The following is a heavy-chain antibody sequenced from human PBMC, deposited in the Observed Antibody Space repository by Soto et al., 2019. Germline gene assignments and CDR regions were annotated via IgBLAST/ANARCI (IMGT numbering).Heavy chain of an antibody. CDR3: AKDEGGIFDS. J-gene: IGHJ4*01. Sequence: ASVKVSCKTSGYTFAAYYIHWVRQAPGQGLGWMGFIFPNSGGSTTSAQQFEGRVTMTRDSSISTAYLELSGLTPDDTAVNYCAKDEGGIFDSWGQGTLVTVSS. CDR2: IFPNSGGST. D-gene: IGHD3-16*01. V-gene: IGHV1-2*02. CDR1: GYTFAAYY.